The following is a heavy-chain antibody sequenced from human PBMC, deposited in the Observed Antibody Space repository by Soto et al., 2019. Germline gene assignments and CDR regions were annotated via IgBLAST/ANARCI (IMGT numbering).Heavy chain of an antibody. V-gene: IGHV3-23*01. Sequence: EVQLLESGGGLAQPGGSLRFSCAASGFTFSNYAMSWVRQAPGKGLEWVSGIIDSSGSSYYADSVKGRFTISRDNSKNTLYLQMNSLRAEDTAVYYCAKWRNDGGYYYYGMDVWGHGTTVTVSS. CDR3: AKWRNDGGYYYYGMDV. J-gene: IGHJ6*02. CDR2: IIDSSGSS. D-gene: IGHD1-1*01. CDR1: GFTFSNYA.